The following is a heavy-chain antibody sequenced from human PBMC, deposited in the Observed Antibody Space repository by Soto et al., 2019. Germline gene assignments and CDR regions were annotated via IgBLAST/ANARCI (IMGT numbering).Heavy chain of an antibody. Sequence: GGSLRLSCAASGFTFSSYAMHWVRQAPGKGLEWVAVISYDGSNKYYADSVKGRFTICRDNSKNTLYLQMNSLRAEDTAVYYCARDTERVVVVAATRGFGYYGMDVWGQGTTVTVSS. CDR1: GFTFSSYA. CDR2: ISYDGSNK. CDR3: ARDTERVVVVAATRGFGYYGMDV. D-gene: IGHD2-15*01. J-gene: IGHJ6*02. V-gene: IGHV3-30-3*01.